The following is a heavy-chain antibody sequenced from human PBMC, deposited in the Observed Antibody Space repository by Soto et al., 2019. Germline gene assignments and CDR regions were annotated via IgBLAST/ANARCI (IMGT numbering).Heavy chain of an antibody. J-gene: IGHJ4*02. V-gene: IGHV3-74*01. D-gene: IGHD1-26*01. CDR2: INSDGSST. CDR3: ARDGSIQTPHDY. Sequence: WWSLRLSCSASVFTFSSYWMHWFRQAPGKGLVWVSRINSDGSSTNYADSVKGRFTISRDNAKNTLHLQMDSLRAEDTAVYYCARDGSIQTPHDYWGQGALVTVSS. CDR1: VFTFSSYW.